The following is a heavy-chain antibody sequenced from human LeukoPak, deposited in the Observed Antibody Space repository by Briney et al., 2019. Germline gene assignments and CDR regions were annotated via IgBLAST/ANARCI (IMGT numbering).Heavy chain of an antibody. J-gene: IGHJ3*02. D-gene: IGHD2-15*01. V-gene: IGHV3-30*03. CDR1: GFTFSSYG. CDR3: ARDCTGGTCYDAFDI. Sequence: GRSLRLSCAASGFTFSSYGMHWVRQAPGKGLEWVTLISYDGSNRYYADSVKGRFTISRDNSKNTLYLQMNSLRAGDTAVYYCARDCTGGTCYDAFDIWGQGTMVTVSS. CDR2: ISYDGSNR.